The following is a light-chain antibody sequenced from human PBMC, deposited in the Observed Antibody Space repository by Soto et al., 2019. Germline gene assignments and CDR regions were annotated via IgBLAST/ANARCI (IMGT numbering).Light chain of an antibody. V-gene: IGKV3-15*01. J-gene: IGKJ1*01. Sequence: EIVMTQSPATLSVSPGERATLSCRASQSVSSNLAWYQQKPGHAPRLLIYGASTRATGIPARFSGSGSGTEFTLTISSLQSEDFEVYYCQQYNNWPRTFGQGTKVEIK. CDR2: GAS. CDR1: QSVSSN. CDR3: QQYNNWPRT.